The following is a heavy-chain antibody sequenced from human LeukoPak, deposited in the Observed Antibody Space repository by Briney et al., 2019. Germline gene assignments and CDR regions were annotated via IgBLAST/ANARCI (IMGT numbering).Heavy chain of an antibody. Sequence: GRSLRLSCAASGFIFNTYGLHWVRQAPGKGLEWVAVIAYDGSPKYYADSVKGRFTISRDNSKNTLYLQMNSLSAEDTAVYYCARDSGSAYYGVDFWGQGTLVTVSS. CDR3: ARDSGSAYYGVDF. J-gene: IGHJ4*02. D-gene: IGHD3-3*01. CDR2: IAYDGSPK. V-gene: IGHV3-30*03. CDR1: GFIFNTYG.